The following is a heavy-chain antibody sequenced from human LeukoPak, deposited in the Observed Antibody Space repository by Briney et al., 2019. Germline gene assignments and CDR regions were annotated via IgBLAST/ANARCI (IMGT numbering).Heavy chain of an antibody. V-gene: IGHV3-23*01. CDR1: GFTFTNYA. J-gene: IGHJ4*02. Sequence: GGSLRLSCAVSGFTFTNYAMSWVRQAPGKGLEWVSLITVSGGSTYYADSVKGRFTISRDNSKSTLYLQMNSLRAEDTAVYYCSRSRPKFKDFDYWGQGTLVTVSS. CDR3: SRSRPKFKDFDY. CDR2: ITVSGGST.